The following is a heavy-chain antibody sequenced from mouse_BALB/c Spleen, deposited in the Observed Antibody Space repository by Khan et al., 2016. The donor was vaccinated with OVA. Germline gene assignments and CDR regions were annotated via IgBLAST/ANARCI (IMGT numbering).Heavy chain of an antibody. CDR1: GYTFTSYT. Sequence: VQLQESGAELARPGASVKMSCKASGYTFTSYTIHWIKLRPGQGLEWIGFINPSNGYTNYNQKFKDKATLTADKSSTTVYMQLSSLTSDDSAVLNCVRDGAYHRNDGWFAYWGQGTLVTFSA. V-gene: IGHV1-4*01. CDR2: INPSNGYT. CDR3: VRDGAYHRNDGWFAY. D-gene: IGHD2-14*01. J-gene: IGHJ3*01.